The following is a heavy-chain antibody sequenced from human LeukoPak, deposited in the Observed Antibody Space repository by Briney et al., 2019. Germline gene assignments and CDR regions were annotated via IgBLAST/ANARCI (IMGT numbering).Heavy chain of an antibody. CDR2: IYYSGST. CDR1: GGSINSNSYY. CDR3: ARADNLFDSSGYYWTV. D-gene: IGHD3-22*01. V-gene: IGHV4-39*07. Sequence: PSETLSLTCTASGGSINSNSYYWGWIRQPPGKGLEWIANIYYSGSTSYNPSLRSRVTISVDTSKNQFSLRLTSVTAADTAVYYCARADNLFDSSGYYWTVWGQGTLVTVSS. J-gene: IGHJ4*02.